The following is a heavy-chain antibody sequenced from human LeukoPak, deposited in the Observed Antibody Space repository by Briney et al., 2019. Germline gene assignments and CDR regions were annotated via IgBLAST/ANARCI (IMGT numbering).Heavy chain of an antibody. V-gene: IGHV4-4*07. CDR3: ARGGVFMAAGTFDY. CDR2: IYTSGST. J-gene: IGHJ4*02. CDR1: GGSISGYY. D-gene: IGHD6-13*01. Sequence: SETLSLTCTVSGGSISGYYWSWIRQPAGKGLEWIGRIYTSGSTSYNPSVKSRVTMSVDTSKNRFSLKLSSVTAADTAVYYCARGGVFMAAGTFDYWGQGTLVTVSS.